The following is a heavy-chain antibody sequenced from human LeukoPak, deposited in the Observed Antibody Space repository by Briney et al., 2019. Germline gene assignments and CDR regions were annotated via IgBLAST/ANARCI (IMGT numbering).Heavy chain of an antibody. J-gene: IGHJ4*02. V-gene: IGHV3-11*01. Sequence: PGGSLRLSCAASGFTFSDYYMSWIRQAPGRGLEWVSYISSSGSTIYYADSVKGRFTISRDNAKNSLYLQMNSLRAEDTAVYYCARGGGDYGDYDSVLPFDYWGQGTLVTVSS. CDR2: ISSSGSTI. D-gene: IGHD4-17*01. CDR3: ARGGGDYGDYDSVLPFDY. CDR1: GFTFSDYY.